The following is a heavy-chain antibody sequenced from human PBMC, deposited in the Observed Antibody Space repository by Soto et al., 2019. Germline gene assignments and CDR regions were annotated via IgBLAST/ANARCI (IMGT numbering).Heavy chain of an antibody. CDR2: IYSGGST. CDR1: GFTSSSNY. D-gene: IGHD5-12*01. V-gene: IGHV3-53*01. CDR3: AVRSRDGYKWGYFDY. Sequence: PXESLRLSFAASGFTSSSNYMSWVRQAPGKGLEWVSVIYSGGSTYYADSVKGRFTISRDNSKNTLYLQMNSLRAEDTAVYYCAVRSRDGYKWGYFDYWGQGTLVTVSS. J-gene: IGHJ4*02.